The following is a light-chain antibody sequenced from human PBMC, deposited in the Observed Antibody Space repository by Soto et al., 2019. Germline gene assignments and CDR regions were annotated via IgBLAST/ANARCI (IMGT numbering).Light chain of an antibody. V-gene: IGKV3-20*01. CDR1: QSVSSSY. J-gene: IGKJ3*01. CDR3: QQYGSSLFT. Sequence: EIVLTQSPGTLSLSPGERATVSCRASQSVSSSYLAWYQQKPGQAPRLLIYGASSSATGIPDRFSGSGSGTDFTLTISRLEPEDFAVYYCQQYGSSLFTFGPGTKVDIK. CDR2: GAS.